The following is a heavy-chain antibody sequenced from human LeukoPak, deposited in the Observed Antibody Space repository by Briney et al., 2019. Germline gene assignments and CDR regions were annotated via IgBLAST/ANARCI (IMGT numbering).Heavy chain of an antibody. V-gene: IGHV3-21*01. J-gene: IGHJ4*02. CDR1: GLTFSRYS. CDR3: ARESSDSRGYSEYYFDY. Sequence: PGGSRRLSCAASGLTFSRYSMNWVRKAPGKGLEWVSSISSSGSYIYYADSVKGRFTISGDNAKASLSLQMNSLRAEDTAVYYCARESSDSRGYSEYYFDYWGQGTLVTVSS. D-gene: IGHD3-22*01. CDR2: ISSSGSYI.